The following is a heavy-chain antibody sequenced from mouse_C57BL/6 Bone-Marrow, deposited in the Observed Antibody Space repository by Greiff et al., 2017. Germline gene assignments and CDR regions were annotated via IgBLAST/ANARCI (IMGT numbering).Heavy chain of an antibody. CDR1: GYTFTSYW. CDR2: IYPGSGST. V-gene: IGHV1-55*01. Sequence: QVQLQQPGAELVKPGASVKMSCKASGYTFTSYWITWVKQRPGQGLEWIGDIYPGSGSTNYNEKFKSKATLTVDTSSSPAYMQLSSLTSEDSAVYYWARESIYYGNYVGFAYWGQGTLVTVSA. D-gene: IGHD2-1*01. J-gene: IGHJ3*01. CDR3: ARESIYYGNYVGFAY.